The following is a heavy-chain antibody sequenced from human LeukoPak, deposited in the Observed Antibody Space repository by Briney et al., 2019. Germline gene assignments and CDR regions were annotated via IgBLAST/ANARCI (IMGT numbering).Heavy chain of an antibody. CDR2: ISAYNGNI. D-gene: IGHD3-3*01. CDR1: GYTFTSYG. V-gene: IGHV1-18*01. Sequence: ASVKVPCKASGYTFTSYGISWVRQAPGQGLEWMGWISAYNGNINYAQKLQGRVTMTTDTSTSTAYMELRSLRSDDTAVYYCAREFTAYDFWSGYIPPDYWGQGTLVTVSS. CDR3: AREFTAYDFWSGYIPPDY. J-gene: IGHJ4*02.